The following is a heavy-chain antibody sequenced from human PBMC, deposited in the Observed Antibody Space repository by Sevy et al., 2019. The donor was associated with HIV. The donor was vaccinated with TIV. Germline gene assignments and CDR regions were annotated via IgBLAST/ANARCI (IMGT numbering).Heavy chain of an antibody. Sequence: GGCLRLSCAASGFIFSDYTLHWVRQAPGTGLEWMAVISYEGSFTYYADSVEGRFTISRDNSKNTLFLQMNSLRHEDTAVYYCARSQSSSWHYFDYWGQGTLVTVSS. CDR1: GFIFSDYT. D-gene: IGHD6-13*01. V-gene: IGHV3-30*04. CDR2: ISYEGSFT. CDR3: ARSQSSSWHYFDY. J-gene: IGHJ4*02.